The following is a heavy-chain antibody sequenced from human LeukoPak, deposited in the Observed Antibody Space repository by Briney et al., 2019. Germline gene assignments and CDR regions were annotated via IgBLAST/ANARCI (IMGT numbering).Heavy chain of an antibody. CDR3: ARAVLRYFDWSYRFDY. J-gene: IGHJ4*02. V-gene: IGHV4-34*01. D-gene: IGHD3-9*01. CDR2: INHSGNT. Sequence: SETLSLTCAVYGGSFSGYYWSWIRQPPGKGLEWIGEINHSGNTNYNPSLKSRVTISVDTSKNQFSLKLSSVTAADTAVYYCARAVLRYFDWSYRFDYWGQGTLVTVSS. CDR1: GGSFSGYY.